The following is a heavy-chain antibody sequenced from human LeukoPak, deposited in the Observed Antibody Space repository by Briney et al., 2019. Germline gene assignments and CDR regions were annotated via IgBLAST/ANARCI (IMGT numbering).Heavy chain of an antibody. CDR1: GFTFSSYE. D-gene: IGHD3-16*01. Sequence: GGSLRLSCAASGFTFSSYEMNWVRQAPGKGLEWVSYISSSGSTIYYADSVKGRFTISRDNAKNSLYLQMNSLRAEDTAVYYCARSFEYYDYVWGSPALDYWGQGTLVTVSS. V-gene: IGHV3-48*03. J-gene: IGHJ4*02. CDR3: ARSFEYYDYVWGSPALDY. CDR2: ISSSGSTI.